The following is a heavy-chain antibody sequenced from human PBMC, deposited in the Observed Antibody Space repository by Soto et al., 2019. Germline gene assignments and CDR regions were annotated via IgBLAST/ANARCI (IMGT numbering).Heavy chain of an antibody. V-gene: IGHV3-13*01. Sequence: EVQLVESGGGLVQPGGSLRLSCAASGFTFSSYDMHWVRQATGKGLEWVSAIGTAGDTYYPGSVKGRFTISRENAKNSLYLQMNRLRAEDTAVYYCARADLRTSLLDYWGQGTLVTVSS. D-gene: IGHD3-16*01. CDR2: IGTAGDT. CDR3: ARADLRTSLLDY. J-gene: IGHJ4*02. CDR1: GFTFSSYD.